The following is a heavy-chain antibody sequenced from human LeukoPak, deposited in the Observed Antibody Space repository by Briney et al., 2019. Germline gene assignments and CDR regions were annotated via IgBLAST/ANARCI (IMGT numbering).Heavy chain of an antibody. D-gene: IGHD6-13*01. CDR3: ARHGTAAGLYFDM. J-gene: IGHJ4*01. CDR2: IRQDGSEK. V-gene: IGHV3-7*01. Sequence: GGSLRLSCAVSGFTFTSYWMNWVRQAPGKGLEWVASIRQDGSEKSYVDSVKGRFTISRDNTKNSLYLQINSLRAEDTAVYCCARHGTAAGLYFDMWGQGTLVPVSS. CDR1: GFTFTSYW.